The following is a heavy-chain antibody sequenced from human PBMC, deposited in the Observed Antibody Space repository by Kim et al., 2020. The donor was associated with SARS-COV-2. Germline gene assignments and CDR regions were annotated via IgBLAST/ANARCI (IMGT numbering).Heavy chain of an antibody. D-gene: IGHD3-22*01. Sequence: ASVKVSCKVSGYTLTELSMHWVRQAPGKGLEWMGGFDPEDGETIYAQKFQGRVTMTEDTSTDTAYMELSSLRSEDTAVYYCATDIRFPTITMIVRGNWGQGTLVTVSS. CDR3: ATDIRFPTITMIVRGN. CDR2: FDPEDGET. V-gene: IGHV1-24*01. CDR1: GYTLTELS. J-gene: IGHJ4*02.